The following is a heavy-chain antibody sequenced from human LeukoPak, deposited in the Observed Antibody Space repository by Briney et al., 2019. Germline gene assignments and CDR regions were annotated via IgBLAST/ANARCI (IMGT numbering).Heavy chain of an antibody. CDR2: ISGSGGST. CDR3: AKGYSGYKYYYYYYMDV. D-gene: IGHD5-12*01. V-gene: IGHV3-23*01. Sequence: PGGSLRLSCAASGFTFSSYAMSWVRQAPGKGLEWVSAISGSGGSTYYADSVKGRFTISRDNSKNTLYLQMNSLGAEDTAVYYCAKGYSGYKYYYYYYMDVWGKGTTVTVSS. CDR1: GFTFSSYA. J-gene: IGHJ6*03.